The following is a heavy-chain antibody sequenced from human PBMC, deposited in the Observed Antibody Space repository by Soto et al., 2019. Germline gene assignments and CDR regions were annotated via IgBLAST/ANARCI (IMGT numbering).Heavy chain of an antibody. V-gene: IGHV3-64*01. J-gene: IGHJ6*02. CDR2: ISSNGGST. CDR1: GFTFSSYA. CDR3: AGERDLAAAEGYYCGMDV. D-gene: IGHD6-13*01. Sequence: EVQLVESGGGLVQPGGSLRLSCAASGFTFSSYAMHWVRQAPGKGLEYVSAISSNGGSTYYPNSVKDRCTISRDNSKNPHYLQRGSGRAEDMAVYNGAGERDLAAAEGYYCGMDVWGQGTPVTV.